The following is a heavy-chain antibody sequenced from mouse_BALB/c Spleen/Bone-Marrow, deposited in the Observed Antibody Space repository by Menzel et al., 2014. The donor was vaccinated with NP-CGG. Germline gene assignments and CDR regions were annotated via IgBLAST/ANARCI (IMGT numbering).Heavy chain of an antibody. D-gene: IGHD1-1*01. Sequence: QVKLKQSGAELVKPGASVKLSCKASGYSFTNYYMYWVKRRPGQGLEWIGEINPSNGGTNFNEKFKNKATLTVDKSSSTAYMQLSSLTSEDSAVYYCTRSNYGYWYFDVWGAGTTVTVSS. J-gene: IGHJ1*01. CDR2: INPSNGGT. CDR1: GYSFTNYY. CDR3: TRSNYGYWYFDV. V-gene: IGHV1S81*02.